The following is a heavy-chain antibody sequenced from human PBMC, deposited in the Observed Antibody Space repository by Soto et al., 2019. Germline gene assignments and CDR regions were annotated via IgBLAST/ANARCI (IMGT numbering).Heavy chain of an antibody. Sequence: EVQLVESGGGLVKPGGSLRLSCAASGFTFSNAWMSWVRQAPGKGLEWVGRIKSKTDAGTTDYAAPVKGRFTISRDDSKNTLYLQMNSLKTEDTAVYYCTTESSYNYDYIWGSYQAFDIWGQGTMVTVSS. CDR1: GFTFSNAW. D-gene: IGHD3-16*02. CDR3: TTESSYNYDYIWGSYQAFDI. CDR2: IKSKTDAGTT. J-gene: IGHJ3*02. V-gene: IGHV3-15*01.